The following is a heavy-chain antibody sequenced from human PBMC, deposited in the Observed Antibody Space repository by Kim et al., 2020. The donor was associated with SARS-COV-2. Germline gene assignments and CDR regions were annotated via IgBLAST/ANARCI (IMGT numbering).Heavy chain of an antibody. CDR2: ISPSANTR. Sequence: GGSLRLSCAASGFSFSSYAMTWVRQAPGKGLEWISAISPSANTRYHADSVEGRFTISRDNSKNTLYLQMNNLRAEDTALYYCAKNYAEGRPLYDYCGQGALVTVSS. CDR3: AKNYAEGRPLYDY. D-gene: IGHD2-2*01. V-gene: IGHV3-23*01. J-gene: IGHJ4*02. CDR1: GFSFSSYA.